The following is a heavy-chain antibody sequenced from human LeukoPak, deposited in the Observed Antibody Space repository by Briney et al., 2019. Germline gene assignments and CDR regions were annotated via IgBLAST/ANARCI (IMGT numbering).Heavy chain of an antibody. CDR3: TRRTPYYYDTKNWFDS. CDR1: GFTFSGSA. V-gene: IGHV3-73*01. J-gene: IGHJ5*01. D-gene: IGHD3-22*01. Sequence: GGSLRLFCAASGFTFSGSAMHWVRQASGKGLECVGRIRSKANSYATAYAASVKGRFTISRDDSKNTAYLQMNSLKTEDTTVYYRTRRTPYYYDTKNWFDSGAKGPLVTVSS. CDR2: IRSKANSYAT.